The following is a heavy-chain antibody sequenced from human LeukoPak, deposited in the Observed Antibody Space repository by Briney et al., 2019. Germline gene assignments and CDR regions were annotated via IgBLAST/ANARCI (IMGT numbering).Heavy chain of an antibody. J-gene: IGHJ4*02. D-gene: IGHD2-2*01. CDR3: ASIVVVPAASGISRIDY. CDR1: GYTFTSYD. Sequence: ASVKVSCKASGYTFTSYDINWVRQATGQGLEWMGWMNPNSGNTGYAQKFQGRVTMTRNTSISTAYMELSSLRSEDTAVYYCASIVVVPAASGISRIDYWGQGTLATVSS. V-gene: IGHV1-8*01. CDR2: MNPNSGNT.